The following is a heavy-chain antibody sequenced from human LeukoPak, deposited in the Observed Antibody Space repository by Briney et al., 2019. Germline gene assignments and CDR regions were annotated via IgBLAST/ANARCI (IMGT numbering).Heavy chain of an antibody. CDR2: IYYSGST. CDR3: ARGATTGEYSSSSSYYGMDV. V-gene: IGHV4-31*03. J-gene: IGHJ6*02. D-gene: IGHD6-6*01. CDR1: GGSISSGGYY. Sequence: SQTLSLTCTVSGGSISSGGYYWSWIRQHPGKGLEWIGYIYYSGSTYYNPSLKSRVTISVDTSKNQFSLKLSSVTAADTAVYYCARGATTGEYSSSSSYYGMDVWGQGTTVTVSS.